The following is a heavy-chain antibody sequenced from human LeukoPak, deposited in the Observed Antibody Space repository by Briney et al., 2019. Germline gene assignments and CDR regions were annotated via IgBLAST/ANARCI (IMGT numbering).Heavy chain of an antibody. V-gene: IGHV4-59*08. CDR1: GGSISSYY. Sequence: SETLSLTCTVSGGSISSYYWSWIRQPPGKGLEWIGYIYYSGSTNYNPSLKSRVTISVDTSKNQFSLKLSSVTAADTTVHYCARHATMVRGAPFDYWGQGTLVTVSS. D-gene: IGHD3-10*01. CDR2: IYYSGST. J-gene: IGHJ4*02. CDR3: ARHATMVRGAPFDY.